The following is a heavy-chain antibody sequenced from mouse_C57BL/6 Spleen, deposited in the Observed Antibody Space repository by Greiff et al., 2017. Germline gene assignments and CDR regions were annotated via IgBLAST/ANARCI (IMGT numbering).Heavy chain of an antibody. V-gene: IGHV1-5*01. D-gene: IGHD2-4*01. CDR1: GYTFTSYW. J-gene: IGHJ3*01. CDR3: TRSRDYDEDWFAY. CDR2: IYPGNSDT. Sequence: VQLQQSGTVLARPGASVKMSCKTSGYTFTSYWMHWVKQRPGQGLEWIGAIYPGNSDTSYNQKFKGKAKLTAVTSASTAYMELSSLTNEDSAVYYCTRSRDYDEDWFAYWGQGTLVTVSA.